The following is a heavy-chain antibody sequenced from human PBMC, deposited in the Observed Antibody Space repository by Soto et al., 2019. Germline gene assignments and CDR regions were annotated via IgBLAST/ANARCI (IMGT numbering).Heavy chain of an antibody. V-gene: IGHV1-69*01. Sequence: QVQLVQSGAEVKKPGSSLKVSCKVFGETLNSNPIGWVRQAPGQGLEWVGGIVPLSDRTNYVQELQGRVTVTADGSTSTVYMELSNLKSDDTAVYYCARKSGRDCHSGGGCFSLDVWGQGSLITVSS. D-gene: IGHD2-15*01. CDR3: ARKSGRDCHSGGGCFSLDV. J-gene: IGHJ4*02. CDR2: IVPLSDRT. CDR1: GETLNSNP.